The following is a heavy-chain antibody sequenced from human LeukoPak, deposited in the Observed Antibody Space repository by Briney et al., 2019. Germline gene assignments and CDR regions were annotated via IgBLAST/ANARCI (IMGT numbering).Heavy chain of an antibody. D-gene: IGHD5-12*01. CDR1: GFTFIDYS. J-gene: IGHJ4*01. CDR2: IRISSGNT. CDR3: ARDHRYAFDN. V-gene: IGHV3-48*01. Sequence: GGSLRLSCAASGFTFIDYSMNWVRQAPGKGLEWISYIRISSGNTKYADSVKGRFTISRDKARNSLYLQMNSLRVEDTAMYYCARDHRYAFDNWGHGTLVTVSS.